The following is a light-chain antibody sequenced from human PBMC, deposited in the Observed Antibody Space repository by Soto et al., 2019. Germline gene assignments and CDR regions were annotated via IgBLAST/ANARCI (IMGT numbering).Light chain of an antibody. J-gene: IGKJ1*01. CDR2: DAS. CDR1: QSISSW. V-gene: IGKV1-5*01. Sequence: DIQMTQSPSTLSASVGDKVTITCRASQSISSWLAWYQQKPGKAPKLLIFDASSLESGVPRRFSGSGSGTEFTLTISCLQPDDFAIYYCKQYNSYSRTFGQGTKVEIK. CDR3: KQYNSYSRT.